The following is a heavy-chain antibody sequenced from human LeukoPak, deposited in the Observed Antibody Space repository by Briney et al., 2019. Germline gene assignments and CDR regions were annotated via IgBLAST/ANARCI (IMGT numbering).Heavy chain of an antibody. CDR2: IWYDGSNK. CDR3: AKVGGIVGAAGAFDI. CDR1: GFTFSSYG. Sequence: GGSLRLSCAASGFTFSSYGMHWVRRAPGKGLEWVAVIWYDGSNKYYADSVKGRFTISRDNSKNTLYLQMNSLRAEDTAVYYCAKVGGIVGAAGAFDIWGQGTMVTVSS. J-gene: IGHJ3*02. D-gene: IGHD1-26*01. V-gene: IGHV3-33*06.